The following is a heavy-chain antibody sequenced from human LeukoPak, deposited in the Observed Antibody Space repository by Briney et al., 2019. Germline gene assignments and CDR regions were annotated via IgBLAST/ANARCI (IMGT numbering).Heavy chain of an antibody. CDR1: GGTFISYA. Sequence: GASVKVSCKASGGTFISYAISWVRQAPGQGLEWMGGIIPIFGTANYAQKFQGRVTITADESTSTAYMELSSLRSEDTAVYYCARDQVTMVRGVGNWFDPWGQGTLVTVSS. V-gene: IGHV1-69*13. CDR3: ARDQVTMVRGVGNWFDP. D-gene: IGHD3-10*01. CDR2: IIPIFGTA. J-gene: IGHJ5*02.